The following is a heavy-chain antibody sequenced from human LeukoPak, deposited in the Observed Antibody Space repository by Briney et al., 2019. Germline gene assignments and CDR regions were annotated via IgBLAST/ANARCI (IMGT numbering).Heavy chain of an antibody. Sequence: GGSLRLSCAASGFTFSTYGMHWVRQAPGKGLEWVSAVSVSADSTYYADSVKGRFTISRDNSRNMVYLQMNSLRAEDTAIYYCAKASPYYDVLTGYYYYFDYWGQGTLVTVSS. CDR2: VSVSADST. CDR1: GFTFSTYG. CDR3: AKASPYYDVLTGYYYYFDY. V-gene: IGHV3-23*01. J-gene: IGHJ4*02. D-gene: IGHD3-9*01.